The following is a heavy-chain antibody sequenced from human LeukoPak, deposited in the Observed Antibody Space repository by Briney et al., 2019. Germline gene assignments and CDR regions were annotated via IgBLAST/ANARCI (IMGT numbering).Heavy chain of an antibody. J-gene: IGHJ6*02. CDR3: AKGAIAARPNYYYYYGMDV. Sequence: GGSLRLSCAASGFTFSSYAMSWVRQAPGKGLEWVSAFSGSGGSTYYADSVKGRFTISRDNSKNTLYLQMNSLRAEDTAVYYCAKGAIAARPNYYYYYGMDVWGQGTTVTVSS. CDR2: FSGSGGST. D-gene: IGHD6-6*01. CDR1: GFTFSSYA. V-gene: IGHV3-23*01.